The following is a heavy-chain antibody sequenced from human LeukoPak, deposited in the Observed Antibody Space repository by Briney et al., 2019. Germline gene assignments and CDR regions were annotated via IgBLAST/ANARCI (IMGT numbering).Heavy chain of an antibody. Sequence: GGSLRLSCAASGFTFSNAWMSWVRQAPGKGLEWVGRIKSKTDGGTTDYAAPVKGRFTISRDDSKNTLYLQMNSLKTEDTAVYYCAKETDIVGATSDFDPWGQGTLVTVSS. D-gene: IGHD1-26*01. CDR3: AKETDIVGATSDFDP. V-gene: IGHV3-15*01. CDR1: GFTFSNAW. CDR2: IKSKTDGGTT. J-gene: IGHJ5*02.